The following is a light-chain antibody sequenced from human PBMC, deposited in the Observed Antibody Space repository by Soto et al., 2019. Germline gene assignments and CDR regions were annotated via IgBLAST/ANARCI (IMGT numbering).Light chain of an antibody. CDR3: QSYDSRLSGYV. CDR1: SSNIGAGYD. CDR2: GNS. V-gene: IGLV1-40*01. J-gene: IGLJ1*01. Sequence: QSVLTQPPSVSGSPVQRVTISCTGISSNIGAGYDVHWYQQLPGTAPKLLIYGNSNRPSGVPDRVSGSKSGTSASLAITGLQAEDEADYYCQSYDSRLSGYVFGTGTKVTVL.